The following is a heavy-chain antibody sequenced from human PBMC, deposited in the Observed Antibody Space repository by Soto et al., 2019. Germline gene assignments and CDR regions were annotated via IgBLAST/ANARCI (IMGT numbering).Heavy chain of an antibody. J-gene: IGHJ4*02. Sequence: DVQLVESGGGLVQPGRSLRLSCAASGFTFDDYAMHWVRQAPGKGLEWVSGISWNSGSIGYADSVKGRCTISRDNAKNSLYLQRNRLRAEDTALYCCAKKGGGSGYDDYFYYWGQGTLVTFSS. CDR2: ISWNSGSI. D-gene: IGHD5-12*01. V-gene: IGHV3-9*01. CDR1: GFTFDDYA. CDR3: AKKGGGSGYDDYFYY.